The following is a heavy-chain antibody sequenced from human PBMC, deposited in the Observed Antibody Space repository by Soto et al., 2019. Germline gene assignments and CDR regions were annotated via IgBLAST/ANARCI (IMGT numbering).Heavy chain of an antibody. Sequence: GGSLRLSCAASGFNFSDYYTSWISQAPGKGLEWVSYISSSSSYTHYADDVKGRFTITSDNAKDSLYLQMNSLRVEDTAMDHFMTDNGGGWGPGNLVTVAS. V-gene: IGHV3-11*06. CDR3: MTDNGGG. CDR2: ISSSSSYT. J-gene: IGHJ4*02. D-gene: IGHD3-16*01. CDR1: GFNFSDYY.